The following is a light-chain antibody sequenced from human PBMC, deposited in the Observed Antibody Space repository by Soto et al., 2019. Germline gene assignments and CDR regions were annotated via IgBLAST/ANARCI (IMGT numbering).Light chain of an antibody. CDR2: EAS. V-gene: IGKV1-5*03. CDR1: QSISSW. CDR3: QQYSSYPET. J-gene: IGKJ1*01. Sequence: DIQMTQSPSTLSATVGDRVTITCRASQSISSWLAWYQQKPGKAPNLLIYEASRLESAVPSRFSGSASGTEFTLTINSLQPDDFATYFCQQYSSYPETFGQGTKV.